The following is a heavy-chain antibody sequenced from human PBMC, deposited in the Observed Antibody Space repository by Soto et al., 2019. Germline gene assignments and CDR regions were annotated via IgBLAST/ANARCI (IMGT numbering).Heavy chain of an antibody. CDR3: ARPRGGIAAAGSHF. D-gene: IGHD6-13*01. CDR1: GYTFNTYD. Sequence: QVQLVQSGAEVKKPGASVKVSCKASGYTFNTYDIEWVRLATGQGLEWMGSMNPNTGSTDYAQKFQCRVTMTMTTSRSTAYLELSSLTSDHTALYDCARPRGGIAAAGSHFWGQGTLVTVSA. J-gene: IGHJ4*02. CDR2: MNPNTGST. V-gene: IGHV1-8*01.